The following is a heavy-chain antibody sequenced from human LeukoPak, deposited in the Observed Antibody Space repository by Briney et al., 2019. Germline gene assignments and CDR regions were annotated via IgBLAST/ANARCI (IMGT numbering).Heavy chain of an antibody. CDR1: VFTSSSYW. CDR2: IKEDGSER. CDR3: ARDSCKGGSAGMIGASDY. V-gene: IGHV3-7*01. D-gene: IGHD1-26*01. Sequence: GGSLRLSCAASVFTSSSYWMSWVRQAPGKGLEWVANIKEDGSERHYVDSIKGRFTISRDNDKNSLFLQMSSLRDDDTAVYFCARDSCKGGSAGMIGASDYWGQGALVTVSS. J-gene: IGHJ4*02.